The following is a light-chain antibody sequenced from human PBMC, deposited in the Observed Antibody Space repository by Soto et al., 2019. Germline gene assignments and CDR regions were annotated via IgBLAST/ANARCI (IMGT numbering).Light chain of an antibody. CDR3: FSFTTDWTHV. CDR2: EVS. J-gene: IGLJ1*01. CDR1: SSDVGAYNY. Sequence: QSVLTQPASVSGSPGQSITISCTGTSSDVGAYNYVSWFQQHPGKAPTLIISEVSNRPSGVSNRFSGSKSGNAASLTISGLQAEDEADYFCFSFTTDWTHVFGTGTKATV. V-gene: IGLV2-14*01.